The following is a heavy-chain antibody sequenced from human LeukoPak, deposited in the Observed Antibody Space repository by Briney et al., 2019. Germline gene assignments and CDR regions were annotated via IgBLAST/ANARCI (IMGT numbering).Heavy chain of an antibody. V-gene: IGHV3-66*01. J-gene: IGHJ4*02. CDR2: IYSGGST. CDR1: GFTVSSTY. Sequence: GGSLRLSCAASGFTVSSTYMSWVRQAPGEGLEWVSVIYSGGSTYYADSVKGRFIISRDNSKNTLDLQMNSLRAEDTAVYYCASRFNWGSSDYWGQGTLVTVSS. CDR3: ASRFNWGSSDY. D-gene: IGHD7-27*01.